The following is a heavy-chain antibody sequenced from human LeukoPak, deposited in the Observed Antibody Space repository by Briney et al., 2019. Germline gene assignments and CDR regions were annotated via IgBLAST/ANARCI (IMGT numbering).Heavy chain of an antibody. D-gene: IGHD5-24*01. CDR1: GFTFSSYS. Sequence: GSLRLSCAASGFTFSSYSMNWVRQAPGKGLEWVSSISSSSSYIYYADSVKGRFTISRDNAKNSLYLQMNSLRAEDTAVYYCASWPGMAPHDWFDPWGQGTLVTVSS. V-gene: IGHV3-21*01. CDR3: ASWPGMAPHDWFDP. CDR2: ISSSSSYI. J-gene: IGHJ5*02.